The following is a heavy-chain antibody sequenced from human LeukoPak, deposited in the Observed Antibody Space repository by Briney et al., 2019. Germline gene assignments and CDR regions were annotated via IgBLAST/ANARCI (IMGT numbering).Heavy chain of an antibody. CDR2: IYTSGST. Sequence: SETLSLTCTVSGGSISSYYWSWIRQPPGKGLEWIGYIYTSGSTNYNPSLKSRATISVDTSKNQFSLKLSSVTAADTAVYYCARRSGNSYDYWGQGTLVTVSS. CDR1: GGSISSYY. D-gene: IGHD1-7*01. V-gene: IGHV4-4*09. CDR3: ARRSGNSYDY. J-gene: IGHJ4*02.